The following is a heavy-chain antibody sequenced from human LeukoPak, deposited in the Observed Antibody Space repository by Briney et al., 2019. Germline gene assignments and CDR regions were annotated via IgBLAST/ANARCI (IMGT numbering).Heavy chain of an antibody. Sequence: SETLSLTCTVSGGSISSGSYYWGWIRQPLGKALEWIGSIYYSGSTYYNPSLKSRVTISVDTSKNHFSLKLNSVTAADTAVYSFAKHEDSFYIIVYNYFAYGGKGTLSTVSP. CDR1: GGSISSGSYY. D-gene: IGHD2-15*01. J-gene: IGHJ4*02. V-gene: IGHV4-39*01. CDR3: AKHEDSFYIIVYNYFAY. CDR2: IYYSGST.